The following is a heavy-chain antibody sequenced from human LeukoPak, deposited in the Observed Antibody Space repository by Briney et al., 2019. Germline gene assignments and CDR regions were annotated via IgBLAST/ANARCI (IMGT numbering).Heavy chain of an antibody. V-gene: IGHV3-48*02. Sequence: GGSLRLSCAASGFTFSTYSMNWVRQAPGKGLEWVSYLRGGGSPIYYADSVKGRFTISRDNAKNSLYLQMNGLRDEDTAVYYCTRDPHALDYWGQGTLVTVSS. J-gene: IGHJ4*02. CDR3: TRDPHALDY. CDR1: GFTFSTYS. CDR2: LRGGGSPI.